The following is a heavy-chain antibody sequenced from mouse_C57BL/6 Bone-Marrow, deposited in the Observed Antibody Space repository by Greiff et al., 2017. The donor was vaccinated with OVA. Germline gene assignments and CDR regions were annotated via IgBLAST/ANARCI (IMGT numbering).Heavy chain of an antibody. CDR3: AINWAPDAMDY. Sequence: VQLQQSGAELARPGASVKLPCKASGYTFTSYGISWVKQRTGQGLEWIGEIYPRSGNTYSNEKFKGKATLTADKSSSTAYMELRSLTSEDSAVYFCAINWAPDAMDYWGQGTSVTVSS. V-gene: IGHV1-81*01. CDR1: GYTFTSYG. J-gene: IGHJ4*01. CDR2: IYPRSGNT. D-gene: IGHD4-1*02.